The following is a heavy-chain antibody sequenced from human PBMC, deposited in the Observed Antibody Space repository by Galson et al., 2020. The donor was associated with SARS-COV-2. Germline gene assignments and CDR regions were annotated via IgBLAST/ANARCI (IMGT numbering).Heavy chain of an antibody. CDR1: GGSFRGYY. J-gene: IGHJ6*02. V-gene: IGHV4-34*01. CDR2: INDSGGP. CDR3: KSESGPYPGVYYQPGMDV. D-gene: IGHD1-26*01. Sequence: SETLSLTCAVYGGSFRGYYWSWIRQPPGMGLEWIGEINDSGGPNYNPSLKSRATISVDTSKNQFSLQLNSVTAADTAVYFCKSESGPYPGVYYQPGMDVWGQGTTVIVS.